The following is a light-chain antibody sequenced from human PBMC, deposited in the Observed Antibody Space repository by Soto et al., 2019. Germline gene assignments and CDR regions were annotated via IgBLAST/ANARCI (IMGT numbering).Light chain of an antibody. CDR3: QQYGGSPIT. Sequence: EIVMTQSPATLSVSPGERATLSCRASQSVRDNLAWYQQKPGQAPRLLIYGASTRATGIPARFSGIGSGTEFTLTISSLQSEDFALYYCQQYGGSPITFGLGTRLEIK. V-gene: IGKV3D-15*01. CDR2: GAS. CDR1: QSVRDN. J-gene: IGKJ5*01.